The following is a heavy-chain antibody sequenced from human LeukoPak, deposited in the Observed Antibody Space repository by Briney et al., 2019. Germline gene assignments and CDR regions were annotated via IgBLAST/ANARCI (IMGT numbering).Heavy chain of an antibody. V-gene: IGHV4-59*01. CDR1: GGSISSYY. J-gene: IGHJ4*02. CDR2: IYYSGST. CDR3: AREWNTLVDY. D-gene: IGHD1-1*01. Sequence: PSETLSLTCTVSGGSISSYYWSWIRQPPGKGLEWIGYIYYSGSTNYNPSLKSRVTISVDTSKNQFSLKLSSVTPADTAVYYCAREWNTLVDYWGQGTLVTVSS.